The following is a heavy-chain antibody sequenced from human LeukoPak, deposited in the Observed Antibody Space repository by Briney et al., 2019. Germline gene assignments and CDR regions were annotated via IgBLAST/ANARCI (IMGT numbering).Heavy chain of an antibody. CDR2: IYYSGST. V-gene: IGHV4-39*07. D-gene: IGHD3-10*01. CDR1: GGSISSSSYY. Sequence: SETLSLTCTVSGGSISSSSYYWGWIRQPPGKGLEWIGSIYYSGSTYYNPSLKSRVTISVDTSKNQFSLKLSSVTAADTAVYYCARDPVPYYYGSGTPSWGQGTLVTVS. J-gene: IGHJ5*02. CDR3: ARDPVPYYYGSGTPS.